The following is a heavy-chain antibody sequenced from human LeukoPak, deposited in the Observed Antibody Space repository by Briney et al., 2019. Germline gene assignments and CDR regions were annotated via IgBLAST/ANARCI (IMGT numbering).Heavy chain of an antibody. CDR3: AVARGGGLLGY. CDR1: GGSFSGYY. D-gene: IGHD5/OR15-5a*01. Sequence: SETLSLTCAVYGGSFSGYYWSWIRQPPGKGLEWIGYIYYSGSTYYNPSLKSRVTISVDTSKNQFSLKLSSVTAADTAVYYCAVARGGGLLGYWGQGTLVTVSS. CDR2: IYYSGST. V-gene: IGHV4-34*09. J-gene: IGHJ4*02.